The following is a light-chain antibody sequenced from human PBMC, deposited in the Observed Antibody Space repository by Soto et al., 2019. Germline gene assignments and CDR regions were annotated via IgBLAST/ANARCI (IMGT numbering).Light chain of an antibody. CDR3: PNWGTGIHV. V-gene: IGLV4-69*01. CDR2: INSDGYH. CDR1: MEHSSYA. Sequence: QLVLTQSPSASASLGASVKLTCTLSMEHSSYAIAWQPQQPETGPRYLMKINSDGYHSQGDWFPDRFSGSSSRAARYLTIARLPSEEEADYYSPNWGTGIHVFGTGTKLTVL. J-gene: IGLJ1*01.